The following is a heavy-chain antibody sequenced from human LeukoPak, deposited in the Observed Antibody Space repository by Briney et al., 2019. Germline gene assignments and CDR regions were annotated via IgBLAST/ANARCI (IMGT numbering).Heavy chain of an antibody. Sequence: GGSLRLSCATSGLSFSDSGMDSVRQAPGKGLELVASERGSSAFIWYADAVKGRFTISRDNAKTSLYLRMSSLRAEDTALYFCVRELTVTTREYYFDLWGQGTLVTVSS. CDR3: VRELTVTTREYYFDL. D-gene: IGHD1-20*01. V-gene: IGHV3-21*01. CDR1: GLSFSDSG. J-gene: IGHJ4*02. CDR2: ERGSSAFI.